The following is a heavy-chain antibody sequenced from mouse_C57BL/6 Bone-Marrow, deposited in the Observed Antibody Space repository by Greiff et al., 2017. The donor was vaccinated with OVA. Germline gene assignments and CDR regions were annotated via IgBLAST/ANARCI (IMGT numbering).Heavy chain of an antibody. J-gene: IGHJ4*01. V-gene: IGHV1-19*01. CDR2: INPYNGGT. CDR3: ARLRYYYGSSYDYYAMDY. Sequence: EVKLVESGPVLVKPGASVKMSCKASGYTFTDYYMNWVKQSHGKSLEWIGVINPYNGGTSYNQKFKGKATLTVDKSSSTAYMELNSLTSEDSAVYYCARLRYYYGSSYDYYAMDYWGQGTSVTVSS. D-gene: IGHD1-1*01. CDR1: GYTFTDYY.